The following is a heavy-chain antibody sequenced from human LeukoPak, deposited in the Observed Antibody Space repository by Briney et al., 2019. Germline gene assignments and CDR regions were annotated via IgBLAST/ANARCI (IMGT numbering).Heavy chain of an antibody. CDR2: ISGSGGST. CDR3: AKRTGYSGSSFGIDY. Sequence: QTGGSLRLSCAASGFTFSSYAMSWVRQAPGKGLEWVSAISGSGGSTYYADSVKGRFTISRDNSKNTLYLQMNSLRAEDTAVYYCAKRTGYSGSSFGIDYWGQGTLVTVSS. D-gene: IGHD1-26*01. J-gene: IGHJ4*02. V-gene: IGHV3-23*01. CDR1: GFTFSSYA.